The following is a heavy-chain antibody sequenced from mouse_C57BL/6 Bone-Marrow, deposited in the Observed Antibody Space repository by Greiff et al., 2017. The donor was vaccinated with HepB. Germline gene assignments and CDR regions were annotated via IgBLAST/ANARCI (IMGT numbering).Heavy chain of an antibody. Sequence: QVQLQQPGAELVKPGASVKMSCKASGYTFTSYWITWVKQRPGQGLEWIGDIYPGSGSTNYNEKFKSKATLTVDTSSSTAYMQLSSLTSEDSAVYYCARWGNYLAWFAYWGQGTLVTVSA. CDR3: ARWGNYLAWFAY. D-gene: IGHD2-1*01. CDR1: GYTFTSYW. V-gene: IGHV1-55*01. CDR2: IYPGSGST. J-gene: IGHJ3*01.